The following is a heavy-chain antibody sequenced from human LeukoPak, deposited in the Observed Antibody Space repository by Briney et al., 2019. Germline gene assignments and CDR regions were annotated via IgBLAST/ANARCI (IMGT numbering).Heavy chain of an antibody. CDR2: INYSGST. V-gene: IGHV4-39*07. D-gene: IGHD3-22*01. J-gene: IGHJ4*02. Sequence: SETLSLTCTVSGGSIISSSYYWGWIRQPPGEGLEWIGSINYSGSTYYNPSLKSRVTISVDTSKNQFSLNLSSVSAADTAVYYCARDTDSSGYYSGQDYWGQGTLVTVSS. CDR3: ARDTDSSGYYSGQDY. CDR1: GGSIISSSYY.